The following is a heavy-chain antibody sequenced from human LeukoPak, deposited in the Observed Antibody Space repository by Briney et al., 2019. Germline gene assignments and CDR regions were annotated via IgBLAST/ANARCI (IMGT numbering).Heavy chain of an antibody. CDR2: ISAYNGNT. CDR1: GYTFTSYG. J-gene: IGHJ5*02. D-gene: IGHD6-13*01. Sequence: ASVKVSCKASGYTFTSYGISWVRQAPGQGLEWMGWISAYNGNTNYAQKLQGRVTMTTDTSTSTAYMELRSLRSDDTAVYYCARGLSSCWYETGNWFDPWGQGTLVTVSS. CDR3: ARGLSSCWYETGNWFDP. V-gene: IGHV1-18*01.